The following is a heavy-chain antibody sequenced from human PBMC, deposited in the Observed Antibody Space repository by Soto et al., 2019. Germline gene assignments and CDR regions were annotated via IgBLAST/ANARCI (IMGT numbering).Heavy chain of an antibody. J-gene: IGHJ4*02. Sequence: GGSLRLSCAASGFTLGKYTMGWVRQAPGKGLEWVAESYSTGGTEYADSVKGRFTISRDNSKNTLFLQMNSLGVEDTALYYCGRDRDPDGICPFDCGAQGTLVTVSS. CDR1: GFTLGKYT. CDR3: GRDRDPDGICPFDC. V-gene: IGHV3-23*01. D-gene: IGHD3-3*02. CDR2: SYSTGGT.